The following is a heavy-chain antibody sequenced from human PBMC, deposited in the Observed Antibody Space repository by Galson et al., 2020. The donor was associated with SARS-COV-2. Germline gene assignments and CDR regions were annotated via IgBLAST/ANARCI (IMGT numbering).Heavy chain of an antibody. Sequence: SETLSLTCTVSGGSISSYYWSWIRKPAGKGLEWIGCIYTSGSTNYNPSLKSRVTMSVDTSKNQFSLKLSSVTAADTAVYYCARDQFGWLQLQGYFDYWGQGTLVTVSS. D-gene: IGHD5-12*01. CDR3: ARDQFGWLQLQGYFDY. V-gene: IGHV4-4*07. CDR2: IYTSGST. CDR1: GGSISSYY. J-gene: IGHJ4*02.